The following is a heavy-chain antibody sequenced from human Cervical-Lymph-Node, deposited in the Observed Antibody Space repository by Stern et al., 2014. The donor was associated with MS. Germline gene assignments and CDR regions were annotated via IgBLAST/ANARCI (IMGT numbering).Heavy chain of an antibody. D-gene: IGHD2-8*01. J-gene: IGHJ4*02. CDR2: ISYDGNHK. CDR1: GFTFSSYG. CDR3: ARDYEDTSMLFDH. Sequence: VQLVASGGAVVQPGRSLRLSCAAPGFTFSSYGMHLVRQAPGKGLEWVTVISYDGNHKYYAASVKGRFTISRDNSKNTLHLQMNSVTPDDTAIYYCARDYEDTSMLFDHWGQGTLVTVSS. V-gene: IGHV3-30*03.